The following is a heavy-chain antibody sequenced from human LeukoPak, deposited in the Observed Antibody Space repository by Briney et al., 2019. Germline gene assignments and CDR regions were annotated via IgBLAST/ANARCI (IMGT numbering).Heavy chain of an antibody. D-gene: IGHD1-1*01. Sequence: GGSLRLSCAASGFTFGSDWIHWVRQAPGKGLVWVSRMNGDGSTIDYAASVKGRFTISRDNAKNTLYLQMNSLSAEDTAVYYCARAGNYYFEHWGQGTLVTVSS. CDR2: MNGDGSTI. J-gene: IGHJ4*02. V-gene: IGHV3-74*01. CDR1: GFTFGSDW. CDR3: ARAGNYYFEH.